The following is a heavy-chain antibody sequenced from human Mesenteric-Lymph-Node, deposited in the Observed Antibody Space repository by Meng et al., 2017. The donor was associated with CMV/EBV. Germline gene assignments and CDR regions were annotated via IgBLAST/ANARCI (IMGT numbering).Heavy chain of an antibody. CDR1: GFGFSTYG. J-gene: IGHJ6*02. CDR2: IRYDADDK. V-gene: IGHV3-30*02. Sequence: GGSLRLSCAASGFGFSTYGMHWVRQAPGKGLEWLAFIRYDADDKSYADSVKGRFTISRDNSKNTLFLQMNSLRAEDTAVYYCAKALPLGSGYYHYYYYTMDVWGQGTTVTVSS. CDR3: AKALPLGSGYYHYYYYTMDV. D-gene: IGHD3-3*01.